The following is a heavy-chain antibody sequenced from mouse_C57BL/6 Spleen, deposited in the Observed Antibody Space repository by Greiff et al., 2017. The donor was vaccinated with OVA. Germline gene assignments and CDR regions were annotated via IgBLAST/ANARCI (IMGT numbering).Heavy chain of an antibody. Sequence: EVMLVESGEGLVKPGGSLKLSCAASGFTFSSYAMSWVRQTPEKRLEWVAYISSGGDYIYYADTVKGRFTISRDNARNTLYLQMSSLKSEDTAMYYCTIITTVRYWYFDVWGTGTTVTVSS. V-gene: IGHV5-9-1*02. D-gene: IGHD1-1*01. CDR1: GFTFSSYA. J-gene: IGHJ1*03. CDR3: TIITTVRYWYFDV. CDR2: ISSGGDYI.